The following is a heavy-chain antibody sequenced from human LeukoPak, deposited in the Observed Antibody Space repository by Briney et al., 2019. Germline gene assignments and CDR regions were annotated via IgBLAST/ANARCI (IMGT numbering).Heavy chain of an antibody. CDR1: GFTFSSYA. CDR2: ISYDGSNK. CDR3: ASLTSSRNY. J-gene: IGHJ4*02. Sequence: GRSLSLSCAASGFTFSSYAMHWVRQAPGKGLEWVAVISYDGSNKYYADSVKGRFIISRDNSKNTLYLQMNSLRAEDTAVYYCASLTSSRNYWGQGTLVTVSS. D-gene: IGHD6-6*01. V-gene: IGHV3-30-3*01.